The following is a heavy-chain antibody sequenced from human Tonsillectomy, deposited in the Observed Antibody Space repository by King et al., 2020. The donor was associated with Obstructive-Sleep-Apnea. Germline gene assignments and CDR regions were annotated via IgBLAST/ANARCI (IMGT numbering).Heavy chain of an antibody. CDR1: GCSISTSGVG. Sequence: TLKESGPTLGKPTQTLTLTCTFPGCSISTSGVGVGWVREPPGKALEWLALFYLDDVKLYSPSLKSRVTITKDTPKNQVVLTMTNMDPVDTATYYCAHSPYSAVPFDYWGQGTLVTVS. J-gene: IGHJ4*02. V-gene: IGHV2-5*02. D-gene: IGHD2-21*01. CDR3: AHSPYSAVPFDY. CDR2: FYLDDVK.